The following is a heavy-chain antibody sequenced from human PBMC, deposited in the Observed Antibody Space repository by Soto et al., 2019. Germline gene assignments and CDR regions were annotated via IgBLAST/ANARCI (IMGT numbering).Heavy chain of an antibody. CDR1: GGSISSSSYY. CDR3: ARHGIMVRGVSRFDP. V-gene: IGHV4-39*01. CDR2: IYYSGST. D-gene: IGHD3-10*01. Sequence: QLQLQESGPGLVKPSETLSLTCTVSGGSISSSSYYWGWIRQPPGKGLEWIGSIYYSGSTYYNPSLKSRVTISVDTSKNQFSLKLSCVTAADTAVYYCARHGIMVRGVSRFDPWGQGTLVTVSS. J-gene: IGHJ5*02.